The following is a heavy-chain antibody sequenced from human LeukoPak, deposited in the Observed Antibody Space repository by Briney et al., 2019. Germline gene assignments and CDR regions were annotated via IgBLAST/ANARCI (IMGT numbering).Heavy chain of an antibody. D-gene: IGHD3-3*01. J-gene: IGHJ5*02. CDR2: ISPNSGGT. CDR3: ARDRIRFLEWLLSGGFDP. V-gene: IGHV1-2*02. Sequence: ASVKVSCKASGYTFTGYYMHWVRQAPGQGLEWMGWISPNSGGTNYAQKFQGRVTMTRDTSISTAYMELSRLRSDDTAVYYCARDRIRFLEWLLSGGFDPWGQGTLVTVSS. CDR1: GYTFTGYY.